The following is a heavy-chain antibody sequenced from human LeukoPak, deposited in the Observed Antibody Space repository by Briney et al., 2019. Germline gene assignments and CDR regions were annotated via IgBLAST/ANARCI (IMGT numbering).Heavy chain of an antibody. J-gene: IGHJ5*02. D-gene: IGHD6-13*01. CDR3: AKDSARIAAAGSWFDP. CDR2: ISYDGSNK. Sequence: GGSLRLSCAASGFTFSGYAMHWVRQAPGKGLEWVAVISYDGSNKYYADSVKGRFTISRDNSKNTLYLQMNSLRAEDTAVYYCAKDSARIAAAGSWFDPWGQGTLVTVSS. CDR1: GFTFSGYA. V-gene: IGHV3-30-3*01.